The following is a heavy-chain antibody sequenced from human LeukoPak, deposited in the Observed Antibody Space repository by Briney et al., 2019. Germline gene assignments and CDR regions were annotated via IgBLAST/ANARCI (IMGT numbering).Heavy chain of an antibody. D-gene: IGHD3-22*01. CDR3: ARKPIVNSAWYYFDY. V-gene: IGHV4-59*04. Sequence: SETLALTCTVSGGSISSYYWSWIRQPPGKGLEWIGNIYYSGSAYYNPSLKSRVTMSVDTSKNQFSLKLSSVTAADTAVYYCARKPIVNSAWYYFDYWGQGTLVTVSS. CDR1: GGSISSYY. CDR2: IYYSGSA. J-gene: IGHJ4*02.